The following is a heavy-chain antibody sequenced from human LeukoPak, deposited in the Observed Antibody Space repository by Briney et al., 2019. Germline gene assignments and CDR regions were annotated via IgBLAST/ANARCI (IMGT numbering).Heavy chain of an antibody. CDR1: GFSFRSYG. D-gene: IGHD3-3*02. J-gene: IGHJ6*03. V-gene: IGHV3-21*01. Sequence: GGSLRLSCSASGFSFRSYGMNWVRQRPGKGLEWVSSISSRMSHIYYAASVEGRFTISRDNAENSLHLQMNSLRAEDTAIYFCARDLADPPYSYQYYTDVWGTGTTVTVSS. CDR3: ARDLADPPYSYQYYTDV. CDR2: ISSRMSHI.